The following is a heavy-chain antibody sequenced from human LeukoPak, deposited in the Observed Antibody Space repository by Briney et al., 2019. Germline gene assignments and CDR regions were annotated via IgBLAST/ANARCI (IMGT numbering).Heavy chain of an antibody. V-gene: IGHV5-51*01. D-gene: IGHD3-22*01. Sequence: GESLKISCKGSGYSFTNYWIGWVRQMPGKGLEWMGIIYPGDSDIRYSPSFQGQVTISADKSISTAYLQWSSLKASDTAMYYCARPDYYDSSGYYMYWGQGTLVTVSS. CDR3: ARPDYYDSSGYYMY. CDR2: IYPGDSDI. J-gene: IGHJ4*02. CDR1: GYSFTNYW.